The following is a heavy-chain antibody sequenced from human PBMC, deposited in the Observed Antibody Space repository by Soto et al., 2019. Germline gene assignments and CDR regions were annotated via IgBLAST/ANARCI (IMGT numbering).Heavy chain of an antibody. V-gene: IGHV1-18*01. J-gene: IGHJ6*02. Sequence: ASVKVSCKASGYTFTRYGISWVRQAPGQGLEWMGWISAYNANTNYAQKLQGRVTMTTDTSTTTAYMELRSLRSDDTAVYYCARGVLRYFDWLRSYYYYGMDVWGQGTTVTVSS. D-gene: IGHD3-9*01. CDR3: ARGVLRYFDWLRSYYYYGMDV. CDR1: GYTFTRYG. CDR2: ISAYNANT.